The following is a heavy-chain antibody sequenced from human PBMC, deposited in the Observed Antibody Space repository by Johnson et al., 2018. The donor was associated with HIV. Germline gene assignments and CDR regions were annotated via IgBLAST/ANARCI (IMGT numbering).Heavy chain of an antibody. J-gene: IGHJ3*02. V-gene: IGHV3-30-3*01. CDR1: EFSFSTYA. CDR3: ARAPRWFNVFDI. CDR2: ISDDGTNT. Sequence: QVHLVESGGGVVQPGGSLRLSCAASEFSFSTYAMRWVRQAPGKGLEGVAVISDDGTNTDYADAVKGRFTISRDNSKNTLYLQMNSLRAEDTAVYYCARAPRWFNVFDIWGQGTMVTVSS. D-gene: IGHD4-23*01.